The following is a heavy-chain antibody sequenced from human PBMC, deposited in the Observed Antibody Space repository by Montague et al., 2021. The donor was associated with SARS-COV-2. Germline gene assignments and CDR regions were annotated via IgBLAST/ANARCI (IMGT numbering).Heavy chain of an antibody. J-gene: IGHJ3*02. CDR2: ISWNSGNI. Sequence: SLRLSFSASGFTFDDYAMHWVRQAPGKGLEWVSGISWNSGNIGYADSVKGRFTISRDNAKNSLYLQMNSLRAEDTALYYCAKGGIGSGWYGAFDIWGQGTMVTVSS. D-gene: IGHD6-19*01. V-gene: IGHV3-9*01. CDR1: GFTFDDYA. CDR3: AKGGIGSGWYGAFDI.